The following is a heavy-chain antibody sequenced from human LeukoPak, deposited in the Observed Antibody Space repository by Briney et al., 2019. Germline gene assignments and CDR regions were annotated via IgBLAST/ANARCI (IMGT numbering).Heavy chain of an antibody. V-gene: IGHV4-30-4*01. Sequence: SETLSLTCTVSGGSISRGDYYWSWIRQPPGKGLEWIGYIYYSGSTYYNPSLKSRVTISVDTSKNQFSLKLSSVTAADTAVYYCARRGYCSSTSCMKFDPRGQGTLVTVSS. CDR3: ARRGYCSSTSCMKFDP. CDR2: IYYSGST. CDR1: GGSISRGDYY. J-gene: IGHJ5*02. D-gene: IGHD2-2*01.